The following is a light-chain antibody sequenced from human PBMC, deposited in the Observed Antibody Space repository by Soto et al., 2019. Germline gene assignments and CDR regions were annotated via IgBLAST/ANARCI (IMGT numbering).Light chain of an antibody. V-gene: IGKV1-17*01. Sequence: DIQMTQSPSSLSASLLDRVTISCRSSQDIRNVVGGYQQKPGKAPKRLIYAASSLQSGVPSRFSGSGSGTEFTLTISSLQPEDFATYFCLQYNTYPFTFGQGTRLE. CDR1: QDIRNV. J-gene: IGKJ5*01. CDR3: LQYNTYPFT. CDR2: AAS.